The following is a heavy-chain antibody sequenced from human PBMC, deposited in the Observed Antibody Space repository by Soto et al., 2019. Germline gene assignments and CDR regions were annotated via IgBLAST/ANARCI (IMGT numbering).Heavy chain of an antibody. J-gene: IGHJ6*02. CDR2: IYPGDSDT. CDR3: ARAGRAYYYYYGMDV. V-gene: IGHV5-51*01. Sequence: RGESLKISCKGSGYSFTSYWIGWVRQMPGKGLEWMGIIYPGDSDTRYSPSFQGQVTISADKSISTAYLQWSSLKASDTAMYYCARAGRAYYYYYGMDVWGQGTTVTVSS. CDR1: GYSFTSYW.